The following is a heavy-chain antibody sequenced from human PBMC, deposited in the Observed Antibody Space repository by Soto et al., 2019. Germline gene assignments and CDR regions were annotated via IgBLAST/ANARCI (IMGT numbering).Heavy chain of an antibody. V-gene: IGHV4-39*01. CDR1: GGSISSSSYY. D-gene: IGHD6-6*01. J-gene: IGHJ6*02. Sequence: SETLSLTCTVSGGSISSSSYYWGWIRQPPGKGLEWIGSIYYSGSTYYNPSLKSRVTISVDTSKNQFSLKLSSVTAADTAVYYCARHEEDEYSIFYYGMDVWGQGTTVTVSS. CDR2: IYYSGST. CDR3: ARHEEDEYSIFYYGMDV.